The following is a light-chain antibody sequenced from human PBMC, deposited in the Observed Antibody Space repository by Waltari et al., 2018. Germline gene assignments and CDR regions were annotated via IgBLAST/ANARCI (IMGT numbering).Light chain of an antibody. Sequence: IVMTQFPDSLAVSLGETATINCRSSQSLFYTSNNKDDLGWYQQKPGLPPKLLIYWASTRESGVPDRFSGSGSVTDFTLTISSLQAEDVAVYYCLQYFDASRTFGQGTKLEIK. CDR3: LQYFDASRT. V-gene: IGKV4-1*01. CDR1: QSLFYTSNNKDD. CDR2: WAS. J-gene: IGKJ2*01.